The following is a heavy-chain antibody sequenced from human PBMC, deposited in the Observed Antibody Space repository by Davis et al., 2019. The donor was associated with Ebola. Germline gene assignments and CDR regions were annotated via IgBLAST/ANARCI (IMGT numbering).Heavy chain of an antibody. CDR2: IYTSGST. CDR1: GYSISSGYY. V-gene: IGHV4-38-2*01. CDR3: ARVPFTIFGVVDYYMDV. J-gene: IGHJ6*03. D-gene: IGHD3-3*01. Sequence: PSETLSLTCAVSGYSISSGYYWGWIRQPPGKGLEWIGRIYTSGSTNYNPSLKSRVTMSVDTSKNQFSLKLSSVTAADTAVYYCARVPFTIFGVVDYYMDVWGKGTTVTVSS.